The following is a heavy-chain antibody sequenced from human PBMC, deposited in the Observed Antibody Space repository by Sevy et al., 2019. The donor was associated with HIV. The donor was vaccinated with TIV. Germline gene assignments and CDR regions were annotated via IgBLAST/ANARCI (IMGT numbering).Heavy chain of an antibody. J-gene: IGHJ4*02. CDR3: ARESVAGTLGDY. V-gene: IGHV3-21*01. CDR2: ISSSSSYI. Sequence: GGSLRLSCAASGFTFSSYSMNWVRQAPGNGLEWVSSISSSSSYIYYADSVKGRFTISRDNAKNSLYLQMNSLRAEDTAVYYCARESVAGTLGDYWGQGTLVTVSS. CDR1: GFTFSSYS. D-gene: IGHD6-19*01.